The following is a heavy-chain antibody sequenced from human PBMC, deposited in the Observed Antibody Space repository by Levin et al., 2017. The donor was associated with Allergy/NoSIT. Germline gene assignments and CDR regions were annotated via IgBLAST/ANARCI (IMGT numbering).Heavy chain of an antibody. J-gene: IGHJ4*02. CDR2: IYHSGST. CDR1: GGSISSSNW. V-gene: IGHV4-4*02. D-gene: IGHD6-13*01. CDR3: ASSGIAAAGASFDY. Sequence: LSLTCAVSGGSISSSNWWSWVRQPPGKGLEWIGEIYHSGSTNYNPSLTLRVTISVDKSKNQFSLKLSSVTAADTAVYYCASSGIAAAGASFDYWGQGTLVTVSS.